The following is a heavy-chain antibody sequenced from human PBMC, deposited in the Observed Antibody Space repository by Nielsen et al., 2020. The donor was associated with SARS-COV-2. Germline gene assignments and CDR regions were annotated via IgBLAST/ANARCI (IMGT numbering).Heavy chain of an antibody. CDR2: ISSSSSYT. D-gene: IGHD3-16*02. J-gene: IGHJ4*02. Sequence: GESLKISCAASGFTFSDSYMSWIRQAPGKGLEWISYISSSSSYTNYADSLKGRFTISRDNAKNSLYLQMNSLKTEDTAVYYCTTDRYYDYVWGSYRFPDYWGQGTLVTVSS. V-gene: IGHV3-11*05. CDR3: TTDRYYDYVWGSYRFPDY. CDR1: GFTFSDSY.